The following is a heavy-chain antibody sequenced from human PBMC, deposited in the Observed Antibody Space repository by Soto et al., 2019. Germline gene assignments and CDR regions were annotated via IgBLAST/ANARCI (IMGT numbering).Heavy chain of an antibody. V-gene: IGHV5-10-1*01. CDR3: ARRPLEGTAPVGTDF. CDR1: GYDFATYW. Sequence: GESLKISSKGSGYDFATYWIIGGRQMPGKGLEWMGRIDPSDSYTNYSPSFQGHVSMSADKAINTAYLYWSSLKASDSAIYYCARRPLEGTAPVGTDFSAPGLLLTVSS. CDR2: IDPSDSYT. J-gene: IGHJ4*02. D-gene: IGHD1-1*01.